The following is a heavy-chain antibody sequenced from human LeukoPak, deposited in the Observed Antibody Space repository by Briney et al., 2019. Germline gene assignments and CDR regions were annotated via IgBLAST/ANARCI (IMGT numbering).Heavy chain of an antibody. Sequence: SETLSLTCAVYGGSFSGYYWSWIRQSPGKGLEWIGEINHSGSTNYNPSLKSRVTISVDTSKNQFSLKLSSVTAADTAVYYCARDRTGVSYWGQGTLVTVSS. CDR1: GGSFSGYY. CDR2: INHSGST. CDR3: ARDRTGVSY. D-gene: IGHD7-27*01. V-gene: IGHV4-34*01. J-gene: IGHJ4*02.